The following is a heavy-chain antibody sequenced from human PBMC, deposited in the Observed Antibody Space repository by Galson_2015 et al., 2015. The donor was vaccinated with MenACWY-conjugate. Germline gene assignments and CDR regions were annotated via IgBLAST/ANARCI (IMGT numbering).Heavy chain of an antibody. J-gene: IGHJ5*02. CDR1: GASMSNYS. CDR3: ARRATTGWLDP. V-gene: IGHV4-59*13. Sequence: TCTVSGASMSNYSWTWVRQSPEKGLEWIGHIYHSGATNYNPSLQSRVIISADASKGQISLNLASVSAADTAVYYCARRATTGWLDPWGQGTQVTVSS. D-gene: IGHD4-17*01. CDR2: IYHSGAT.